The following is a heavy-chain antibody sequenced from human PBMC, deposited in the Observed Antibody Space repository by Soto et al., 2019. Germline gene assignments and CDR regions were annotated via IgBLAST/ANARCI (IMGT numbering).Heavy chain of an antibody. J-gene: IGHJ4*02. CDR3: TAYRSVFGVVIPKNY. CDR1: GSTFSNAW. CDR2: IKSKTDGGTT. D-gene: IGHD3-3*01. V-gene: IGHV3-15*01. Sequence: PGGSLRLSCAASGSTFSNAWMSWVRQAPGKGLEWVGRIKSKTDGGTTDYAAPVKGRFTISRDDSKNTLYLQMNSLKTEDTAVYYCTAYRSVFGVVIPKNYWGQGTLVTVSS.